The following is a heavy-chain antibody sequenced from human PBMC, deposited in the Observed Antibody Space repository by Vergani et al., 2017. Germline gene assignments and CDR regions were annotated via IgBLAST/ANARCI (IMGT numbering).Heavy chain of an antibody. D-gene: IGHD2-2*03. J-gene: IGHJ5*02. Sequence: QVQLQESGPGLVKPSQTLSLTCTVSGGSISSYYWSWIRQPAGKGLEWIGRIYTSGSTNYNPSLKSRVTMSVDTSKNQFSLKLSSVTAADTAVYYCARDMGIVSDGWFDPWGQGTLVTVSS. V-gene: IGHV4-4*07. CDR3: ARDMGIVSDGWFDP. CDR1: GGSISSYY. CDR2: IYTSGST.